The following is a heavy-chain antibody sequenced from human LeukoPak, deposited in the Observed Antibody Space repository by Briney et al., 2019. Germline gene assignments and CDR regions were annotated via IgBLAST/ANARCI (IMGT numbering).Heavy chain of an antibody. J-gene: IGHJ4*02. V-gene: IGHV3-48*03. CDR2: IGRSGGAI. CDR1: GFTFSSYE. Sequence: GGSLRLSCAASGFTFSSYEMTWVRQAPGKGLEWVSYIGRSGGAIYYADSVRGRFTISRDNAKNSLFLQMNSLRAEDTAVYFCARIGGEWLPFDYWGQGTLATVSS. CDR3: ARIGGEWLPFDY. D-gene: IGHD3-3*01.